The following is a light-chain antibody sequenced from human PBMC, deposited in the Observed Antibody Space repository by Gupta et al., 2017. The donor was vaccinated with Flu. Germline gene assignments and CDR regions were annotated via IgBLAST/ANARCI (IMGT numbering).Light chain of an antibody. V-gene: IGLV2-14*01. Sequence: QSSLTQPASVSGSPAQSIIISCTGTRSDVGDYNRVSWYQQHPGKAPKLIIYEVSNRPSGVSNRFSGSKSGNTASLTISGLQADDEADYYCSSYTRGTASVIAWVFGGGTKVTVL. CDR3: SSYTRGTASVIAWV. CDR1: RSDVGDYNR. CDR2: EVS. J-gene: IGLJ2*01.